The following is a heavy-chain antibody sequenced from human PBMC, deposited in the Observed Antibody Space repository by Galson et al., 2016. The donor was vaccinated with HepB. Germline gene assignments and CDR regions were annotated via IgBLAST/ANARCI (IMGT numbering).Heavy chain of an antibody. CDR2: ITGSGAST. Sequence: SLRLSCAGSGFTFGFGSYAMNWVRQAPGKGLEWVSAITGSGASTHYADSVKGRFTISRDNSKNTMYLQMNSLRAAETAIYYCTRDGRRWFGGFGMDVWGQGTAVTVSS. CDR3: TRDGRRWFGGFGMDV. V-gene: IGHV3-23*01. D-gene: IGHD3-10*01. CDR1: GFTFGFGSYA. J-gene: IGHJ6*02.